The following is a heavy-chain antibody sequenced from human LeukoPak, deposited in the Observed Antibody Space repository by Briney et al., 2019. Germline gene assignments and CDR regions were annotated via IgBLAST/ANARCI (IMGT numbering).Heavy chain of an antibody. J-gene: IGHJ4*02. CDR3: ARGSDLRFSYDY. Sequence: GSLRLSCAASGFTFSSYSMNWVRQAPGKGLEWVSSTSSSSSYIYYADSVKGRFTISRDNAKNSLYLQMNSLRAEDTAVYYCARGSDLRFSYDYWGQGTLVTVSS. CDR2: TSSSSSYI. V-gene: IGHV3-21*01. CDR1: GFTFSSYS. D-gene: IGHD3-10*01.